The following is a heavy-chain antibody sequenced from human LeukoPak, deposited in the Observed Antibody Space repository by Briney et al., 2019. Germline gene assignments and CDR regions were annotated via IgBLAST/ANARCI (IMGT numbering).Heavy chain of an antibody. CDR3: AKGSGRYLGGYFDY. Sequence: GGSLRLSCAASGFTFSSYGMHWVRQAPGKGLEWVAFIRYDGSNKYYADSVKGRFTISRDNAKNSLYLQMNSLRAEDTAVYYCAKGSGRYLGGYFDYWGQGTLVTVSS. CDR1: GFTFSSYG. D-gene: IGHD3-10*01. J-gene: IGHJ4*02. CDR2: IRYDGSNK. V-gene: IGHV3-30*02.